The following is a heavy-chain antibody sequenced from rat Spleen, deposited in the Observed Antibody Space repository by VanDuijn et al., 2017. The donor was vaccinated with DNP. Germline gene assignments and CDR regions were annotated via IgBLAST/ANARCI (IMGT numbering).Heavy chain of an antibody. V-gene: IGHV3-1*01. Sequence: EVRLQESGPGLVQPSQSLSLTCSVTGYSITSTYWAWIRKFPGNKMEWIGYINYSGSTVYNPPLKSRISITRDTSKNQFFLQLNSVTTEDTATYYCARGVSSYYGYNSYWYFDFWGPGTMVTVSS. D-gene: IGHD1-9*01. J-gene: IGHJ1*01. CDR3: ARGVSSYYGYNSYWYFDF. CDR1: GYSITSTY. CDR2: INYSGST.